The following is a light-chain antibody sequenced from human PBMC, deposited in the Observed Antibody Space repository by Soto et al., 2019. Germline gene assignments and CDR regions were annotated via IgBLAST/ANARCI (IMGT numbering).Light chain of an antibody. V-gene: IGKV3-20*01. CDR1: QRISGSS. Sequence: VLTQSPGTLSLSPGDRATLSCRASQRISGSSLAWYQQKPGQAPRLLIYGGSNRATGVPDRFSGSGSGADFTLTISRLEPDDFAVYHCQQDGNSPSFGQGTKLEIK. CDR2: GGS. CDR3: QQDGNSPS. J-gene: IGKJ2*01.